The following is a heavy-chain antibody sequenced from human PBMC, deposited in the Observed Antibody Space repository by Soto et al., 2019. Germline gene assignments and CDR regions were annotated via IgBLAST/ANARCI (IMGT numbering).Heavy chain of an antibody. CDR1: GGTFSSYT. D-gene: IGHD2-2*01. V-gene: IGHV1-69*08. Sequence: QVQLVQSGAEVKKPGSSVKVSCKASGGTFSSYTISWVRQAPGQGLEWMGRIIPILGIANYAQKFQGRVTITADKSTSTDYMELSSLRSEDTAVYYCAREIVVVPAARKRGWFDPWGQGTLVTVSS. J-gene: IGHJ5*02. CDR3: AREIVVVPAARKRGWFDP. CDR2: IIPILGIA.